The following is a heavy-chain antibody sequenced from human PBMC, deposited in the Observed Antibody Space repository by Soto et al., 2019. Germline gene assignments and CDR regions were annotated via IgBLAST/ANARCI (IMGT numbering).Heavy chain of an antibody. D-gene: IGHD3-3*01. CDR2: IKQDGSEK. Sequence: GGSLRLSCAASGFIFSSFAMNWVRQAPGKGLEWVANIKQDGSEKYYVDSVKGRFTISRDNAKNSLYLQMNSLRAEDTAVYYCARVEYYDFWSGSRPLDYWGQGTLVTVSS. CDR1: GFIFSSFA. CDR3: ARVEYYDFWSGSRPLDY. J-gene: IGHJ4*02. V-gene: IGHV3-7*03.